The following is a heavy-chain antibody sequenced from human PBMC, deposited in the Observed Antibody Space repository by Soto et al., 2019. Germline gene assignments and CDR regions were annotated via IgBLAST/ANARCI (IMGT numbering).Heavy chain of an antibody. V-gene: IGHV4-31*03. J-gene: IGHJ6*02. Sequence: PXETLCLTCSVSGASFSSGGYYWSWIRQHPGKGLEWIGYIYYSGSTYYNPSLKSRGTISVDTSKNQFSLKLNSVTAADTAVYYCARTWWNGENYYDRSGSPSYYYGMDVWGQGTTVTVSS. CDR2: IYYSGST. CDR1: GASFSSGGYY. CDR3: ARTWWNGENYYDRSGSPSYYYGMDV. D-gene: IGHD3-22*01.